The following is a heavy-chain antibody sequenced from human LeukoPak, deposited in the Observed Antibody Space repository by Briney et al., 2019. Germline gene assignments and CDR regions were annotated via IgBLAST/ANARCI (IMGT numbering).Heavy chain of an antibody. D-gene: IGHD3-9*01. J-gene: IGHJ4*02. CDR1: GHTFTGYY. CDR2: INPNSGGT. V-gene: IGHV1-2*06. Sequence: GASVKVSCKASGHTFTGYYMHWVRQAPGQGLEWMGRINPNSGGTNYAQKFQGRVTMTRDTSISTAYMELSRLRSDDTAVYYCATSYYDILSGYYREYYFNYWGQGTLVTVSS. CDR3: ATSYYDILSGYYREYYFNY.